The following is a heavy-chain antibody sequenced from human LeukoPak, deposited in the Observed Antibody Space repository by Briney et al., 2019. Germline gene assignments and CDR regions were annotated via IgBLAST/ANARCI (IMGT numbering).Heavy chain of an antibody. D-gene: IGHD5-18*01. J-gene: IGHJ4*02. CDR2: INYDGGTR. CDR1: GFTFSTYT. CDR3: VRRVDTTMINDY. V-gene: IGHV3-64D*06. Sequence: GGSLRLSCSASGFTFSTYTMHWVRQAPGKGPEYVSAINYDGGTRYYADSVKGRFTISRDNSKNTLYLQMSSLRSEDTALYYCVRRVDTTMINDYWGQGTLVTVSS.